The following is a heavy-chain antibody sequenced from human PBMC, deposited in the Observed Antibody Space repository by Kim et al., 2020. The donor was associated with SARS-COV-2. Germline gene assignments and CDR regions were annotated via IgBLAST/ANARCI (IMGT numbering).Heavy chain of an antibody. J-gene: IGHJ5*02. CDR1: GFTFSNYA. CDR3: VGDRDAS. D-gene: IGHD3-16*01. CDR2: ISGDERST. V-gene: IGHV3-23*01. Sequence: GGSLRLSCAASGFTFSNYAMYWVRQAPGKGLECVSSISGDERSTYYADSVKGRFTISRDNSKSTLYLQMNSLRVEDTATYYGVGDRDASWGQGTLVTVPS.